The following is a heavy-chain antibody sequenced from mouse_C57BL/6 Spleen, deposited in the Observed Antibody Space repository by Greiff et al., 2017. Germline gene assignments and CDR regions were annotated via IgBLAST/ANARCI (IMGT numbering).Heavy chain of an antibody. CDR1: GFTFSDYG. D-gene: IGHD2-4*01. Sequence: EVHLVESGGGLVKPGGSLKLSCAASGFTFSDYGMHWVHQAPEKGLEWVAYISSGSSTIYYADTVKGRFTISRDNAKNTLFLQMTSLRSEDTAMYYCARGLRRAMDYWGQGTSVTVSS. J-gene: IGHJ4*01. CDR3: ARGLRRAMDY. V-gene: IGHV5-17*01. CDR2: ISSGSSTI.